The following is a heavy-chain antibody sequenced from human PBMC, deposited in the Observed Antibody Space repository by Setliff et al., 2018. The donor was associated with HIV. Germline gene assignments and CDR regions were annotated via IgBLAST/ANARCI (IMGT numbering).Heavy chain of an antibody. V-gene: IGHV4-4*07. CDR3: ALTGHRLLRGYMDV. J-gene: IGHJ6*03. CDR1: DDPISSYY. Sequence: PSETLSLTCYVPDDPISSYYWSWVRQPAGKGLEWIGRLYVSGDTNYNPSLKSRVTMSLDTSKKHFSLKLKSVTAADTAVYYCALTGHRLLRGYMDVWGKGTTVTVS. CDR2: LYVSGDT. D-gene: IGHD2-15*01.